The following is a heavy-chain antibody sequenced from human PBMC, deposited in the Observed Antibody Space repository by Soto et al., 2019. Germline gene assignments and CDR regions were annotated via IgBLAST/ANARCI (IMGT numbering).Heavy chain of an antibody. J-gene: IGHJ6*02. CDR1: GYTFTSYG. D-gene: IGHD6-6*01. V-gene: IGHV1-2*02. CDR3: ARELSIAARGWDYYYYGMDV. Sequence: GASVKVSCKASGYTFTSYGISWVRQAPGQGLEWMGWLNPNSGGTNYAQKFQGRVTMTRDTSISTAYMELSRLRSDDTAVYYCARELSIAARGWDYYYYGMDVWGQGTTVTVSS. CDR2: LNPNSGGT.